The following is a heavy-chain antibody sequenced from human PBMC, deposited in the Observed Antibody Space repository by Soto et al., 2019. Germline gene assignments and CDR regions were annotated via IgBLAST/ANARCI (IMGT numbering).Heavy chain of an antibody. J-gene: IGHJ4*02. CDR2: ISGSGGST. CDR3: AKVSLPNYYDSSGYPFDY. CDR1: GFTFSSYA. D-gene: IGHD3-22*01. V-gene: IGHV3-23*01. Sequence: GGSLRLSCAASGFTFSSYAMSWVRQAPGKGLEWVSAISGSGGSTYYADPVKGRFTISRDNSKNTLYLQMNSLRAEDTAVYYCAKVSLPNYYDSSGYPFDYWGQGTLVTVSS.